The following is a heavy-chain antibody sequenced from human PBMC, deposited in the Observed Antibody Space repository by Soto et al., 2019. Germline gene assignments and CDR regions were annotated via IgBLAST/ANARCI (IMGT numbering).Heavy chain of an antibody. CDR3: AQGPKTLTSCFDH. CDR2: ISDDGGNQ. V-gene: IGHV3-30-3*01. D-gene: IGHD2-21*01. Sequence: AGTLRLTCEASGFTISSYSMHWVRKAPGKGLEWVTVISDDGGNQYYPASVKGRFTIARNNSKDSLYLQMHGLRADDAAVYCVAQGPKTLTSCFDHWGQGIPVTVSS. J-gene: IGHJ4*02. CDR1: GFTISSYS.